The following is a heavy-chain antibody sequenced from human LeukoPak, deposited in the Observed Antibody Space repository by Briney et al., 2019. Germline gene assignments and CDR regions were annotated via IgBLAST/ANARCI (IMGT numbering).Heavy chain of an antibody. V-gene: IGHV3-21*01. CDR3: ARGQTPMVRGVGIDY. Sequence: GGSLRLSCAASGFTFSSYAMNWVRQAPGKGLEWVSSISSSSSYIYYADSVKGRFTISRDNAKNSLYLQMNSLRAEDTAVYYCARGQTPMVRGVGIDYWGQGTLVTVSS. J-gene: IGHJ4*02. D-gene: IGHD3-10*01. CDR1: GFTFSSYA. CDR2: ISSSSSYI.